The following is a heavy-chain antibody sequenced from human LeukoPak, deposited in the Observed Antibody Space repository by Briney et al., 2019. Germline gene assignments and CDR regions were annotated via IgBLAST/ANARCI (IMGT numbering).Heavy chain of an antibody. D-gene: IGHD2-2*01. J-gene: IGHJ5*02. CDR3: ASFPYCSSTSCSSP. V-gene: IGHV3-11*03. Sequence: GGSLRLSCAAFGFTFSDYYMSWIRQAPGKGLEWVSYISSSSSYTNYADSVKGRFTISRDNAKNSLYLQMNSLRAEDTAVYYCASFPYCSSTSCSSPWGQGTLVTVSS. CDR1: GFTFSDYY. CDR2: ISSSSSYT.